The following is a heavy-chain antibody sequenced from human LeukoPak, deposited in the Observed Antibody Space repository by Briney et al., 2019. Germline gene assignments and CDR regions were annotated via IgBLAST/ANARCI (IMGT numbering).Heavy chain of an antibody. D-gene: IGHD1-26*01. Sequence: KPGGSLRLSCAASGFTFSSYTMNWVRQAPGKGLEWVSSVSSSSRFIYYADSVKGRFTISRDNARNSLYLQMNRLTAEDTAVYYCASGSPAGDYWGQGTLVTVSS. CDR2: VSSSSRFI. CDR3: ASGSPAGDY. J-gene: IGHJ4*02. CDR1: GFTFSSYT. V-gene: IGHV3-21*01.